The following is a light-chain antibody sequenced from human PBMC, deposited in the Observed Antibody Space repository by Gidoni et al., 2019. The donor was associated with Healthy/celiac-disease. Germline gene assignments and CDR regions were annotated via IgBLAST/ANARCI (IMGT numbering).Light chain of an antibody. CDR3: YSAADNNQEV. CDR2: KDS. Sequence: SYELTQPSSVSVSPGQTARITCSGDVLAKKYARWFQQKPGQAPVLVIYKDSERPSGIPERFSGSSSGTTVTLTISGAQVEDEADYYCYSAADNNQEVSGGGTKLTVL. J-gene: IGLJ2*01. CDR1: VLAKKY. V-gene: IGLV3-27*01.